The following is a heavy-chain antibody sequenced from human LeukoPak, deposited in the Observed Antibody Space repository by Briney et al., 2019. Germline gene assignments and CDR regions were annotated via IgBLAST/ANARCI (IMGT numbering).Heavy chain of an antibody. CDR3: ARQSANDILTPGRGAVVDY. Sequence: GESLKISCKASGYTFSSYWIGWIRQMPGKGLEWMGVIYPGDSDTRYSPSFQGQVTASADKSISTAYLQWSSLKASDTALYYCARQSANDILTPGRGAVVDYWGQGTLVTVSS. D-gene: IGHD3-9*01. J-gene: IGHJ4*02. CDR2: IYPGDSDT. V-gene: IGHV5-51*01. CDR1: GYTFSSYW.